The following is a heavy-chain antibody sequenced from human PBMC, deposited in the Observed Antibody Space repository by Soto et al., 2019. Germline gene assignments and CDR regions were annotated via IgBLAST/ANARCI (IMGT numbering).Heavy chain of an antibody. CDR3: ARAIAVVSTSLDY. Sequence: GGSLRLSCAASGFSFSTYNMNWVRQAPGRGLEWVSYISSRSSTIYHADSVKGRFTISRDNAKNSLYLQMDSLRDEDTAVYFCARAIAVVSTSLDYWGLGTLVTVSS. V-gene: IGHV3-48*02. CDR1: GFSFSTYN. J-gene: IGHJ4*02. D-gene: IGHD3-22*01. CDR2: ISSRSSTI.